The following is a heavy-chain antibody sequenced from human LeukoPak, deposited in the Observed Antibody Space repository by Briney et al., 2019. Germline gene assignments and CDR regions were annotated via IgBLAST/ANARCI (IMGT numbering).Heavy chain of an antibody. CDR3: ARDSITFGGVIAPIDY. Sequence: KPGGSLRLSCAASGFTFSSCSMNWVGQAPGKGLEWVSSTSSSSSYIYYADSVKGRFTISRDNAKNSLYLQMNSLRAEDTAVYYCARDSITFGGVIAPIDYWGQGTLVTVSS. CDR2: TSSSSSYI. V-gene: IGHV3-21*01. CDR1: GFTFSSCS. J-gene: IGHJ4*02. D-gene: IGHD3-16*02.